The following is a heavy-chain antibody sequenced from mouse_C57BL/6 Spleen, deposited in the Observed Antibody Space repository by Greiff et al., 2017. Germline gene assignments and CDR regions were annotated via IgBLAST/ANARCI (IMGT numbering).Heavy chain of an antibody. CDR3: ARDLADYYGSSFYAMDY. J-gene: IGHJ4*01. V-gene: IGHV3-6*01. CDR2: ISYDGSN. Sequence: ESGPGLVKPSQSLSLTCSVTGYSITSGYYWNWIRQFPGNKLEWMGYISYDGSNNYNPSLKNRISITRDTSKNQFFLKLNSVTTEDTATYYCARDLADYYGSSFYAMDYWGQGTSVTVSS. D-gene: IGHD1-1*01. CDR1: GYSITSGYY.